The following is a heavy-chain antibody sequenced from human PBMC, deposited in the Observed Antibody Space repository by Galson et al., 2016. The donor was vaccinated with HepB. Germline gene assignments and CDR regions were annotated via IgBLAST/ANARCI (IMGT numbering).Heavy chain of an antibody. CDR1: GGSFSSRA. D-gene: IGHD4-17*01. Sequence: SVKVSCKASGGSFSSRAIGWVRQAPGHGLEWIGGIIPIFGTAEYTQKFQSKVTITADESTSTAYMELTNLRSEDTAVYYCATVGGEHDYGDYNLMPVWAYFDPWGQGTLVTVSS. CDR3: ATVGGEHDYGDYNLMPVWAYFDP. V-gene: IGHV1-69*13. CDR2: IIPIFGTA. J-gene: IGHJ5*02.